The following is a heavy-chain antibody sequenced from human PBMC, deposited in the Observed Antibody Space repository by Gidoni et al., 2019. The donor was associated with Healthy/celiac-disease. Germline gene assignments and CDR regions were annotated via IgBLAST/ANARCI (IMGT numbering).Heavy chain of an antibody. J-gene: IGHJ5*02. Sequence: QVQLQESGPGLVKPSETLSLTCTVSGGSISSYYWSWIRQPPGKGLEWIGYIYYSGSTNYNPSLKSRVTISVDTSKNQFSLKLSSVTAADTAVYYCARGTDYYDSSGYYGANWFDPWGQGTLVTVSS. V-gene: IGHV4-59*01. CDR2: IYYSGST. CDR1: GGSISSYY. CDR3: ARGTDYYDSSGYYGANWFDP. D-gene: IGHD3-22*01.